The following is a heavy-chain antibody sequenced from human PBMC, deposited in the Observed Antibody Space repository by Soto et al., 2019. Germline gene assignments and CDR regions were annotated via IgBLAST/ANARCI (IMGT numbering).Heavy chain of an antibody. J-gene: IGHJ4*01. CDR3: VSRIPSWVFDY. CDR2: MYSGGDI. Sequence: PGGSLRLSCLVSGFTVNTNYMYWVRQAPGRGREWVSAMYSGGDIHYADSVKGRFTISRDTSENTLYLRMDKLRVEDTAVYFCVSRIPSWVFDYWGQGTLVTISS. V-gene: IGHV3-53*01. D-gene: IGHD3-16*01. CDR1: GFTVNTNY.